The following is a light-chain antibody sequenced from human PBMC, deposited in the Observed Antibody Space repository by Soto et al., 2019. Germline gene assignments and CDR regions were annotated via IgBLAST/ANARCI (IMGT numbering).Light chain of an antibody. CDR1: SSDVGAYHS. Sequence: QSVPTQPASVSGSPGQSFTISCTGTSSDVGAYHSVSWYQQHPGKAPKLIIFDVSNRPSGVSDRFSGSKSGNTASLTISGLQAEDEADYYCTSFTDTGTVIFGGGTKVTVL. CDR2: DVS. V-gene: IGLV2-14*03. J-gene: IGLJ2*01. CDR3: TSFTDTGTVI.